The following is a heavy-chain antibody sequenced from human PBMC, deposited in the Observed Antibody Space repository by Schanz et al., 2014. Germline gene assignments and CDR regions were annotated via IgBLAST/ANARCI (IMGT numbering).Heavy chain of an antibody. CDR1: GFTFSSYA. J-gene: IGHJ4*02. CDR2: IWNNGVTK. CDR3: ARPRFDYGEVDY. D-gene: IGHD4-17*01. Sequence: GQLAESGGGLVQPGRSLRLSCAASGFTFSSYAMHWVRQAPGKGLEWVAVIWNNGVTKYYADSVRGRFTISRDRFQNTLYLRMSSLRAEDTAVYYCARPRFDYGEVDYWGQGTLVTVSS. V-gene: IGHV3-33*08.